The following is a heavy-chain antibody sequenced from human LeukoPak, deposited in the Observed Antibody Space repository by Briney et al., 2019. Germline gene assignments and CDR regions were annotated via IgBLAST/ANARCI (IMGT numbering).Heavy chain of an antibody. CDR1: GFTFSSYA. J-gene: IGHJ4*02. Sequence: GGSLRPSCAASGFTFSSYAMSWVRQPPGKGLEWVSVISSSGATTYYPDSVKGRFTISRDNAKNSLYLQMNSLRAEDTAVYYCARDLYSYGYLGYWGQGTLVTVSS. CDR3: ARDLYSYGYLGY. CDR2: ISSSGATT. D-gene: IGHD5-18*01. V-gene: IGHV3-23*01.